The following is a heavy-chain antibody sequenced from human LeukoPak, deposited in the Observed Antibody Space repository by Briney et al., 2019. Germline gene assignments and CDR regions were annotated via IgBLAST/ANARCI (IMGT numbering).Heavy chain of an antibody. D-gene: IGHD6-13*01. V-gene: IGHV4-34*01. CDR1: GGSFSGYY. CDR2: INHSGST. J-gene: IGHJ4*02. CDR3: ARGLAAAGGY. Sequence: SETLSLTCAVYGGSFSGYYWSWIRQPPGKGLEWIGEINHSGSTNYNPSLKSRVSISVDTSKNQFSLKLSSVTAADTAVYYCARGLAAAGGYWGQGTLVTVSS.